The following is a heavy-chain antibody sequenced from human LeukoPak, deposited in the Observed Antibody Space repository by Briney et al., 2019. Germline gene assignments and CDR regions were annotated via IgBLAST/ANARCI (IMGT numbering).Heavy chain of an antibody. CDR3: ARDQGGVGY. CDR1: GITFSSYS. D-gene: IGHD3-16*01. Sequence: GGSLRLSCVASGITFSSYSMNWVRQAPGKGLEWVSYISSFSGTINYADSVKGRFTISRDSAKNSLYLQMNSLRAEDTAVYYCARDQGGVGYWGQGTLVTVSS. CDR2: ISSFSGTI. J-gene: IGHJ4*02. V-gene: IGHV3-48*01.